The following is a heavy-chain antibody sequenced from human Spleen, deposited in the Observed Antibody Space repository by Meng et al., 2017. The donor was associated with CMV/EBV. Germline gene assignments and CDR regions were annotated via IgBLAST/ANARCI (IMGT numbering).Heavy chain of an antibody. D-gene: IGHD3/OR15-3a*01. Sequence: GGSLRLSCAASGFTFDDYAMHWVRQAPGKGLEWVSGISWNSGSIGYADSVKGRFTISRDNAKNSLYLQMNSLRAEDTALYYCAKDIGDFWTGPLAVWGQGTTVTVSS. CDR1: GFTFDDYA. V-gene: IGHV3-9*01. J-gene: IGHJ6*02. CDR2: ISWNSGSI. CDR3: AKDIGDFWTGPLAV.